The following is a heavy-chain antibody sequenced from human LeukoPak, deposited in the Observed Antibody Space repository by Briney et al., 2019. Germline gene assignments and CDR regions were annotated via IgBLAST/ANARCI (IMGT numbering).Heavy chain of an antibody. CDR1: GXTFSRYA. CDR2: ISSNGGST. V-gene: IGHV3-64D*06. D-gene: IGHD3-10*01. J-gene: IGHJ4*02. CDR3: VKDSSSGSYFDY. Sequence: PGGSLRLSCSASGXTFSRYAMHWVRQAPGKGLEYVSAISSNGGSTYYADSVKGRFTISRDNSRNTLHLQMGSLRVEDTAVYYCVKDSSSGSYFDYWGQGTLVTVSS.